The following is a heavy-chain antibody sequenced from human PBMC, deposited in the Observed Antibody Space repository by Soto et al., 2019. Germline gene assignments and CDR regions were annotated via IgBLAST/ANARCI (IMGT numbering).Heavy chain of an antibody. V-gene: IGHV3-73*01. D-gene: IGHD3-16*02. Sequence: PGGPLRLSCAASGFTFSGSAMHWVRQASGKGLEWVGRIRSKANSYATAYAASVKGRFTISRDDSKNTAYLQMNSLKTEDTAVYYCTRQFTYYDYIWGIYHDAFDIWGQGTMVTVS. CDR1: GFTFSGSA. CDR3: TRQFTYYDYIWGIYHDAFDI. CDR2: IRSKANSYAT. J-gene: IGHJ3*02.